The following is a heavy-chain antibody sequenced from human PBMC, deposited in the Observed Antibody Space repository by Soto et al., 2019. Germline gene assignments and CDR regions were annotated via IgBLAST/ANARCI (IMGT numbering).Heavy chain of an antibody. CDR3: AKDPDWGWNYVNWFDP. J-gene: IGHJ5*02. CDR2: ISGSGGST. D-gene: IGHD1-7*01. CDR1: GFTFSSYA. V-gene: IGHV3-23*01. Sequence: EVQLLESGGGLVQPGGSLRLSCAASGFTFSSYAMSWVRQAPGKGLEWVSAISGSGGSTYYADSVKGRFTISRDNYKNMLYLQMKSLRADDTAVYYCAKDPDWGWNYVNWFDPWGQGTLVTVSS.